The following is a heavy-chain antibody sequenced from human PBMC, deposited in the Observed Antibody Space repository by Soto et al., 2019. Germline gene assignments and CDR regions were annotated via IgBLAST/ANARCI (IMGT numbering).Heavy chain of an antibody. D-gene: IGHD3-3*01. V-gene: IGHV3-53*01. Sequence: EVQLVESGGGLIQPGGSLRLSCAASGFTVSSNYMSWVRQAPGKGLAWVSVIYSGGSTYYADSVKGRFTISRDNSKNTLYRQMNSLRAEDTAVYYCARVVIFGVARPSYGTDVWGQGTTLTVSS. CDR3: ARVVIFGVARPSYGTDV. CDR1: GFTVSSNY. CDR2: IYSGGST. J-gene: IGHJ6*02.